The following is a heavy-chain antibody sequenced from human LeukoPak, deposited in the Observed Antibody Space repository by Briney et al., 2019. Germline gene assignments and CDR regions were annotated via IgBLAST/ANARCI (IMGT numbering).Heavy chain of an antibody. D-gene: IGHD3-3*01. CDR3: ASGSGAYYDFWSGYYDY. V-gene: IGHV4-39*07. J-gene: IGHJ4*02. Sequence: SSETLSLTCTVSGGSISSSSYYWGWIRQPPGKGLEWIGSIYYSGSTYYNPSLKSRVTISVDTSKNQFSLKLSSVTAADTAVYYCASGSGAYYDFWSGYYDYWGQGTLVTVSS. CDR1: GGSISSSSYY. CDR2: IYYSGST.